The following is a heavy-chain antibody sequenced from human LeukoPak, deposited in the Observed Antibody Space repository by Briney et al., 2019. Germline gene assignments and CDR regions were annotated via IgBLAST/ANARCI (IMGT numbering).Heavy chain of an antibody. J-gene: IGHJ3*02. CDR1: GLTFSSYA. V-gene: IGHV3-23*01. CDR3: ARALRLGVVIIDAFDI. Sequence: GGSLRLSCAASGLTFSSYAMNWVRQAPGKGLEWVSAISGSGGGTYYEDSVKGRFTISRDKSKNTLYLQMNSLRAEDTAVYYCARALRLGVVIIDAFDIWGQGTMVTVSS. CDR2: ISGSGGGT. D-gene: IGHD3-3*01.